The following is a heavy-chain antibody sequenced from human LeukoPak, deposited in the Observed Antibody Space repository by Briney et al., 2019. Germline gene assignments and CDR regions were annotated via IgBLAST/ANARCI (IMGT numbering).Heavy chain of an antibody. Sequence: GGSLRLSCAASGFTFSSYGMHWVRQAPGKGLEWVAVISYDGSNKYYADSVKGRLTISRDNSKNTLYLQMNSLRAEDTAVYYCAKKYYDILTGYWDNFDYWGQGTLVTVSS. CDR2: ISYDGSNK. CDR1: GFTFSSYG. V-gene: IGHV3-30*18. CDR3: AKKYYDILTGYWDNFDY. D-gene: IGHD3-9*01. J-gene: IGHJ4*02.